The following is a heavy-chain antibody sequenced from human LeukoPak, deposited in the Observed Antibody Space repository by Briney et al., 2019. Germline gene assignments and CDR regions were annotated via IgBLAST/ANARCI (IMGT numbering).Heavy chain of an antibody. CDR2: IYYSGST. Sequence: SETLSLTCTVSGGSISSFYWSWIRQPPGKGLEWTGYIYYSGSTNYNPSLQSRVTISVDTSKNKCSLKLSSVTAADTAVYYCARGVTMARGVKNWFDPWGQGTLVTVSS. CDR3: ARGVTMARGVKNWFDP. J-gene: IGHJ5*02. D-gene: IGHD3-10*01. V-gene: IGHV4-59*01. CDR1: GGSISSFY.